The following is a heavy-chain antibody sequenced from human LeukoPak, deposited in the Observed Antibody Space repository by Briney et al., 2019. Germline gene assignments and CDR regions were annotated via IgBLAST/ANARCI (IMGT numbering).Heavy chain of an antibody. CDR1: GGSISSYY. Sequence: SETLSLTCTVSGGSISSYYWSWIRQPPGKGLEWIGYIYYSGSTNYNPSLKSRVTISVDTSKNQFSLKLSSVTAADTAVYYCLGKGYAAMGYYYGMDVWGQGTTVTVSS. D-gene: IGHD5-18*01. V-gene: IGHV4-59*12. J-gene: IGHJ6*02. CDR2: IYYSGST. CDR3: LGKGYAAMGYYYGMDV.